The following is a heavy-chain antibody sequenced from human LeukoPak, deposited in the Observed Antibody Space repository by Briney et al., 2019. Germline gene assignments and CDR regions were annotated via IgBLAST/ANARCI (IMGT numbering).Heavy chain of an antibody. D-gene: IGHD3-9*01. V-gene: IGHV4-39*07. CDR2: MYYSSGNT. Sequence: PSETLSLTCTVSGGSISSSTYYWGWIRQPPGKGLEWIGSMYYSSGNTYYNPSLKSRVTMSVDTSKNQFSLKLSSVTAADTAVYYCASSYYDILTGSYDWFDPWGQGTLVTVSS. J-gene: IGHJ5*02. CDR1: GGSISSSTYY. CDR3: ASSYYDILTGSYDWFDP.